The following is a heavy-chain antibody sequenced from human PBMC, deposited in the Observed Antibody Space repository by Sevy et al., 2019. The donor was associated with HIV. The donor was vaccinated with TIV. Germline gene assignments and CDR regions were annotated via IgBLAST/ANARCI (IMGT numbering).Heavy chain of an antibody. Sequence: GGSMRLSCTASGFRFNMYCMSWVRQAPGQGLEWVAHIKRDGSEKYYVDSVRGRFTISRDNAKNSLYLQMNSLRAEDSAVYYCARGCSSTSCLWGLDVWGQGTTVTVSS. CDR2: IKRDGSEK. J-gene: IGHJ6*02. CDR1: GFRFNMYC. D-gene: IGHD2-2*01. CDR3: ARGCSSTSCLWGLDV. V-gene: IGHV3-7*03.